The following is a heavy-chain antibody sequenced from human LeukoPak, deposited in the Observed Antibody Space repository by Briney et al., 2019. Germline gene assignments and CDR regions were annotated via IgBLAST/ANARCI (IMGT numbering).Heavy chain of an antibody. D-gene: IGHD2-8*01. CDR2: ISSNEYDT. CDR3: VKDLNGTWSFDY. CDR1: GFTFSAYF. Sequence: GGSLRLSCSASGFTFSAYFMHWVRQAPGKGLEYVSSISSNEYDTYYADSVKGRFTISRDNSKNTLFLQMSSLRAEDTAVYYWVKDLNGTWSFDYWGQGTLVTVSS. V-gene: IGHV3-64D*06. J-gene: IGHJ4*02.